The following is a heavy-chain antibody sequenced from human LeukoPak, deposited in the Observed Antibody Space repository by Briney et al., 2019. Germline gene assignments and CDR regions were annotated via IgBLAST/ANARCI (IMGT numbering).Heavy chain of an antibody. D-gene: IGHD2-8*01. CDR3: AKDKWRGASDH. CDR1: GFSFSAHW. Sequence: GGSLRLSCAASGFSFSAHWMHWVRQAPGKGLVWVAQINGDATATNYAGSVKGRFTISRDNAKNTVHLQMSTLTAEDTAVYYCAKDKWRGASDHWGQGSLVTVSS. V-gene: IGHV3-74*01. CDR2: INGDATAT. J-gene: IGHJ4*02.